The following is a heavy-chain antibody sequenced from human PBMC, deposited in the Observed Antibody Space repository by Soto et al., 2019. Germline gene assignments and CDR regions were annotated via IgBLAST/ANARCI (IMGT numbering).Heavy chain of an antibody. D-gene: IGHD3-3*01. CDR1: GGSISSGGYS. V-gene: IGHV4-30-2*01. J-gene: IGHJ4*02. Sequence: QLQLQESGSGLVKPSQTLSLTCAVSGGSISSGGYSWSWIRQPPGKGLEWVGYIYQSGSTYYNPSLQNRVXXSXDXFKNQFSLKLISVTAADTAVYYCAREVSLWTGYFDYWGQGSLVTVSS. CDR3: AREVSLWTGYFDY. CDR2: IYQSGST.